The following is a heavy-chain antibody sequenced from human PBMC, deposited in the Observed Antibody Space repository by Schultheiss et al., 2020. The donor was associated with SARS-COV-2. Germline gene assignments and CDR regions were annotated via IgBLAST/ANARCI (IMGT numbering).Heavy chain of an antibody. CDR2: IYTSGST. CDR3: ARTRDYYYYYMDV. J-gene: IGHJ6*03. CDR1: GGSISSGSYY. V-gene: IGHV4-61*02. Sequence: SETLSLTCTVSGGSISSGSYYWSWIRQPAGKGLEWIGRIYTSGSTYYNPSLKSRVTISEDTSKNQFSLKLSSVTAADTAVYYCARTRDYYYYYMDVWGKGTTVTVSS.